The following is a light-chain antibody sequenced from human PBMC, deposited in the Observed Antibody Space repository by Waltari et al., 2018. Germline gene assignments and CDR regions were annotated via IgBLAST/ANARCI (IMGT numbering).Light chain of an antibody. Sequence: DIQMTQSPSSLSPSVGDRVTITCRASQSIPNYLNWYQQKSGKAPNLLIYGASSLQRGVPARFSGSGSATDFTLTISSLQPEDFATYYCQQSYGTPYTFGQGTKLEIK. CDR3: QQSYGTPYT. V-gene: IGKV1-39*01. J-gene: IGKJ2*01. CDR1: QSIPNY. CDR2: GAS.